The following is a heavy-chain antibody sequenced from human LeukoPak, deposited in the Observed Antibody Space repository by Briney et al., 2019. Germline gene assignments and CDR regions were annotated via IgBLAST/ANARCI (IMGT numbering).Heavy chain of an antibody. D-gene: IGHD1-26*01. CDR1: GGSISSGDYY. V-gene: IGHV4-30-4*08. J-gene: IGHJ3*02. CDR2: IYYSGST. Sequence: PSQTLSLTCTVSGGSISSGDYYWSWIRQPPGKWLEWIGYIYYSGSTYYNPSLKSRVTMSVDTSKNQFSLKLSSVTAADTAVYYCASSGKLHDAFDIWGQGTMVTVSS. CDR3: ASSGKLHDAFDI.